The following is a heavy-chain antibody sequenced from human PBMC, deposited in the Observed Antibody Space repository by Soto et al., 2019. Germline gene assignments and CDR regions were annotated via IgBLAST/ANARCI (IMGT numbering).Heavy chain of an antibody. Sequence: ASVKVSCKASGYTFTSYDINCVRQATGQGLEWMGWMNPNSGNTGYAQKFQGRVTMTRNTSISTAYMELSSLRSEDTAVYYCASGYDILTGLRRVDYGGQGTLVTVSS. CDR3: ASGYDILTGLRRVDY. D-gene: IGHD3-9*01. V-gene: IGHV1-8*01. J-gene: IGHJ4*02. CDR1: GYTFTSYD. CDR2: MNPNSGNT.